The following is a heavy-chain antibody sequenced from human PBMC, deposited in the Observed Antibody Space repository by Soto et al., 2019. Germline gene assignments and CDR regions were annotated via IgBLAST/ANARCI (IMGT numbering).Heavy chain of an antibody. D-gene: IGHD3-10*01. V-gene: IGHV1-69*13. J-gene: IGHJ3*02. Sequence: GASVKVSCKASGGTFSSYAISWVRQAPGQGLEWMGGIIPIFGTANYAQKFQGRVTITADESTSTAYMELSSLRSEDTAVYYCARDSAYGSGSYFPLNAFDIWGQGTMVTVSS. CDR2: IIPIFGTA. CDR1: GGTFSSYA. CDR3: ARDSAYGSGSYFPLNAFDI.